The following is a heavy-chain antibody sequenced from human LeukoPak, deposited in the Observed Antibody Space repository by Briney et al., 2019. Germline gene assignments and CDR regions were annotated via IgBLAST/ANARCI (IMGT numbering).Heavy chain of an antibody. CDR1: GFTVSSNY. J-gene: IGHJ4*02. CDR3: ARGRDYDSSGYYHTTFDY. V-gene: IGHV3-53*04. CDR2: IYSGGST. D-gene: IGHD3-22*01. Sequence: GGSLRLSCAASGFTVSSNYMSWVRQAPGKGLEWVSVIYSGGSTYYADSVKGRFTISRHNSKNTLYLQMNSLRAEDTAVYYCARGRDYDSSGYYHTTFDYWGQGTLVNVSS.